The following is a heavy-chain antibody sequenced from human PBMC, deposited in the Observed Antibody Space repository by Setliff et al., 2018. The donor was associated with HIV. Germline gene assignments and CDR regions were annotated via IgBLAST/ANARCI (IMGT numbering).Heavy chain of an antibody. CDR2: INHRGRT. V-gene: IGHV4-34*01. CDR1: GGSLSGYY. J-gene: IGHJ5*02. D-gene: IGHD6-19*01. Sequence: PSETLSLTCAVYGGSLSGYYWSWIRQAPGKGLEWIGEINHRGRTRYNPSLKSRVTISVETSKNQFSLRVNSVTAADTAVYYCARLRREEQWLVRGWFDPWGQGTLVTVSS. CDR3: ARLRREEQWLVRGWFDP.